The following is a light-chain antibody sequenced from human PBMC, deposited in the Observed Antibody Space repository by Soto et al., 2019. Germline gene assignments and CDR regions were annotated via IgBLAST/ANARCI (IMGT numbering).Light chain of an antibody. V-gene: IGLV2-14*01. Sequence: SVLPQPASLSGSPGQSITISCTGTRSDVGGYNYVYWHQQHPGKAPKLMIYDVTNRPSGVSDRFSGSKSGNTASLTISGLQAEDEADYYCSSYTSSSTYVFGAGTKVTVL. CDR2: DVT. J-gene: IGLJ1*01. CDR1: RSDVGGYNY. CDR3: SSYTSSSTYV.